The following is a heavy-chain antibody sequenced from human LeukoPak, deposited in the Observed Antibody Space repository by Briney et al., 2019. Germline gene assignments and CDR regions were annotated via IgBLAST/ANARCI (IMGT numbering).Heavy chain of an antibody. CDR1: GFTFSSYA. CDR2: ISGSGGST. Sequence: GGSLRLSCAASGFTFSSYAMSWVRQAPGKGLEWVSAISGSGGSTYYADSVKGRFSISRDNAKNSLYLQMNSLRAEDTAVYYCARDMIVVVMGDAFDIWGQGTMVTVSS. CDR3: ARDMIVVVMGDAFDI. J-gene: IGHJ3*02. V-gene: IGHV3-23*01. D-gene: IGHD3-22*01.